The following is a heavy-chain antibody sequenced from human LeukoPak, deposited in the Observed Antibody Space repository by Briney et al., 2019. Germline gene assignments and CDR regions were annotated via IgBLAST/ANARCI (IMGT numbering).Heavy chain of an antibody. Sequence: GGSLRLSCAASGFTFSSYAMSWVRQAPGKGLEWVSAISGSGGSTYYADSVKGRFTISRDNSKNTLYLQMNSLRAEDTAVYYCAKINRYCSGGSCFDAFDIWGQGTMVTVSS. CDR1: GFTFSSYA. CDR2: ISGSGGST. V-gene: IGHV3-23*01. D-gene: IGHD2-15*01. J-gene: IGHJ3*02. CDR3: AKINRYCSGGSCFDAFDI.